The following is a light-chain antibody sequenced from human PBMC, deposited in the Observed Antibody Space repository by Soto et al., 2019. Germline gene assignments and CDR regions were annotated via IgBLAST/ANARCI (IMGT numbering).Light chain of an antibody. Sequence: EIVVTQSPGTLSLSPGERATLSCRASQTVSSSYFAWYQQKPGQAPRLLIYGASSRATGVPDRFSGSGSGTDFTLTIKRLEPEDFAVYYCQQYGSSPPYTFGQGTKLEIK. CDR2: GAS. CDR3: QQYGSSPPYT. V-gene: IGKV3-20*01. J-gene: IGKJ2*01. CDR1: QTVSSSY.